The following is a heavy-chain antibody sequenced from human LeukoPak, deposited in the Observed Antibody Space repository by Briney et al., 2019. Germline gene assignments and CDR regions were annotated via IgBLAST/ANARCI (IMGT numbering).Heavy chain of an antibody. D-gene: IGHD3-10*01. Sequence: SETLSLTCAVSGGSISGYYWSWIRQPPGKGLEWVGYIHYTGSTNYNPSLKSRLTISVDTSKNQFSLKLNSVTAADTAVYYCAGLRYGSGSQGALDYGSDYWGQGTLVTVSS. CDR2: IHYTGST. J-gene: IGHJ4*02. CDR3: AGLRYGSGSQGALDYGSDY. CDR1: GGSISGYY. V-gene: IGHV4-59*01.